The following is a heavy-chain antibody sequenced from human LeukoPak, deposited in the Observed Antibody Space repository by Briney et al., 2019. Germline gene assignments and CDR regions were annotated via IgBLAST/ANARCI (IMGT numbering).Heavy chain of an antibody. CDR2: ISAYNGNT. D-gene: IGHD2-2*01. J-gene: IGHJ4*02. Sequence: ASVKVSCKASGYTFTSYGISWVRQAPGQGLEWMGWISAYNGNTNYAQKLQGRVTMTTDTSTSTDYMELRSLRSDDTAVYYCARDEMGYCSSSSCPLFRYWGQGPLVTVPS. CDR3: ARDEMGYCSSSSCPLFRY. V-gene: IGHV1-18*01. CDR1: GYTFTSYG.